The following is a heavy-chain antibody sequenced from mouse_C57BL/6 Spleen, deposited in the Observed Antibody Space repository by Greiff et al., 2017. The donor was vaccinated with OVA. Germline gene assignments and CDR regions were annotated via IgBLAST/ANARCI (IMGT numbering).Heavy chain of an antibody. V-gene: IGHV14-2*01. D-gene: IGHD2-4*01. J-gene: IGHJ1*03. Sequence: VQLQQSGAELVKPGASVKLSCTASGFNIKDYYMHWVKQRTEQGLEWIGRIDPEDGETKSAPKFQGKATITADTSSNTAYLQLSSLTSEDTAVYYCARSGDYDWYFDVWGTGTTVTVSS. CDR1: GFNIKDYY. CDR3: ARSGDYDWYFDV. CDR2: IDPEDGET.